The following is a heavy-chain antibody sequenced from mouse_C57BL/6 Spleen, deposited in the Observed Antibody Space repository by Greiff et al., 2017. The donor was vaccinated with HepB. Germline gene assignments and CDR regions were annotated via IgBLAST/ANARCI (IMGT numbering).Heavy chain of an antibody. V-gene: IGHV1-50*01. D-gene: IGHD1-1*01. CDR2: IDPSDSYT. CDR3: ARAYGSFDY. CDR1: GYTFTSYW. Sequence: QVQLQQPGAELVKPGASVKLSCKASGYTFTSYWMQWVKQRPGQGLEWIGEIDPSDSYTNYNQKFKGKATFTVDTSSSTAYMQLSSLTSEDSAVYYGARAYGSFDYWGQGTTLTVSS. J-gene: IGHJ2*01.